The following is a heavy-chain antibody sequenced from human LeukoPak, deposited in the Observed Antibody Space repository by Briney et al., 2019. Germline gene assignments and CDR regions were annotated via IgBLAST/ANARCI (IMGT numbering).Heavy chain of an antibody. Sequence: ASVKVSCKASGYSFTDYYIHWVRQAPGQGLEWMGWINPNSGGTKSAQKFQGRVAMTRDTSISTAYMELSRLRSDDTAVYYCARIYYYDSSGYYRHWGQGTLVTVSS. V-gene: IGHV1-2*02. CDR3: ARIYYYDSSGYYRH. J-gene: IGHJ4*02. D-gene: IGHD3-22*01. CDR2: INPNSGGT. CDR1: GYSFTDYY.